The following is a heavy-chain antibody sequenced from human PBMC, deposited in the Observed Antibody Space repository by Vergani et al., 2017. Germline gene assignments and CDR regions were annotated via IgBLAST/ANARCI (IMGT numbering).Heavy chain of an antibody. Sequence: QVQLVQSGSELKKPGASVKVSCKASGYTFTSYAMNWVRQAPGQGLEWMGLINTNTGNPTYAQGFTGRFVFSLDTSVSTAYLQISSLKAEDTAVYYCARTWGYDILTGYYPAYYYYMDVWGKGTTVTVSS. CDR2: INTNTGNP. CDR3: ARTWGYDILTGYYPAYYYYMDV. J-gene: IGHJ6*03. D-gene: IGHD3-9*01. V-gene: IGHV7-4-1*02. CDR1: GYTFTSYA.